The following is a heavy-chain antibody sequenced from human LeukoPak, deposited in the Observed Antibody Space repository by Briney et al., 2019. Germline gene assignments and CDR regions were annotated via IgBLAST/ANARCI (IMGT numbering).Heavy chain of an antibody. Sequence: SETLSLTCAVYGGSFSGYYWSWIRQPPGKGLEWIGEINHSGSTNYNPSLKSRVTISVDTSKNQFSLKLSSVTAADTAVYYCARDGEVVVAATGTFDYWGQGTPVTVSS. D-gene: IGHD2-15*01. V-gene: IGHV4-34*01. J-gene: IGHJ4*02. CDR1: GGSFSGYY. CDR2: INHSGST. CDR3: ARDGEVVVAATGTFDY.